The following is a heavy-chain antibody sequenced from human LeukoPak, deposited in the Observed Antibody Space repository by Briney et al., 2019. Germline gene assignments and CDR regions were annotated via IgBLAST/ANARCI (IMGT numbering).Heavy chain of an antibody. V-gene: IGHV4-61*02. CDR1: GGSIDTTSYY. J-gene: IGHJ4*02. D-gene: IGHD6-13*01. CDR3: ASGAAAPLNYFDY. Sequence: SETLSLTCTASGGSIDTTSYYWSWIRQPVGQGLEWIGRIYPSGSTNYNPSLKSRLTLSVDKSKNQFSLNLTSVTAADTAIYYCASGAAAPLNYFDYWGQGSLVTVSS. CDR2: IYPSGST.